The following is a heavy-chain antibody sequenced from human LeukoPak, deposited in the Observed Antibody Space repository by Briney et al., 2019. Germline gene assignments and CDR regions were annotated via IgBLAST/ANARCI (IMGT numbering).Heavy chain of an antibody. J-gene: IGHJ4*02. Sequence: SETLTLTCTVSGGSISSGGYYWSWIRQHPGKGLEWIGYIYYSGSTYYNPSLKSRVTISVDTSKNQFSLKLSSVTAADTAVYYCARSGIVGATGFDYWGQGTLVTVSS. CDR1: GGSISSGGYY. CDR2: IYYSGST. CDR3: ARSGIVGATGFDY. D-gene: IGHD1-26*01. V-gene: IGHV4-31*03.